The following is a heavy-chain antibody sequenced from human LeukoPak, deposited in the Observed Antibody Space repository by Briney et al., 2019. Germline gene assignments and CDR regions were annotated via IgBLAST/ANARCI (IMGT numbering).Heavy chain of an antibody. Sequence: PGGSLRLSCAASGFTVSSNYMSWVRQAPGKGLEWVSVIYSGGSTYYADSVKGRFTISRDNSKNTVYLQMNSLRPEDTAVYYCAQDFWSFRDYWGQGTLVTVSS. CDR2: IYSGGST. J-gene: IGHJ4*02. V-gene: IGHV3-66*01. CDR1: GFTVSSNY. D-gene: IGHD3-3*01. CDR3: AQDFWSFRDY.